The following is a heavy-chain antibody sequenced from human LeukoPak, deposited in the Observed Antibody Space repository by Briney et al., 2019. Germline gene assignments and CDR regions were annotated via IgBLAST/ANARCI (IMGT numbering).Heavy chain of an antibody. CDR1: GFTFSSYG. J-gene: IGHJ6*02. CDR2: IWYDGSNK. CDR3: ARERFLEWLTNCYYYDMDV. D-gene: IGHD3-3*01. V-gene: IGHV3-33*01. Sequence: GRSLRLSCAASGFTFSSYGMHWVRQAPGKGLEWVAVIWYDGSNKYYADSVKGRFTISRDNSKNTLYLQMNSLRAEDTAVYYCARERFLEWLTNCYYYDMDVWGQGTTVTVSS.